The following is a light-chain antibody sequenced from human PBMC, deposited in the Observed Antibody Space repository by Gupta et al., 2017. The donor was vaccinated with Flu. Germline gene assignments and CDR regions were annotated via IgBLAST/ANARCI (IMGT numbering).Light chain of an antibody. CDR2: WAS. CDR1: QTIIYSSNNENY. Sequence: DIVMTQSPDSLAVSLGERATIHCKSSQTIIYSSNNENYLAWYQQKPGQPPKLLIYWASTRESGVPDRFSGSGFGTDFTLTITSRQEEDAAVYYCQQYYSTPPWTFGQGTKVEIK. V-gene: IGKV4-1*01. J-gene: IGKJ2*01. CDR3: QQYYSTPPWT.